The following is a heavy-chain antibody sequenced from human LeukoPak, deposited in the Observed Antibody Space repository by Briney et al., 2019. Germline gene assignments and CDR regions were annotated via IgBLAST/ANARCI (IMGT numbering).Heavy chain of an antibody. V-gene: IGHV1-69*02. CDR3: AIMSDYENWFDP. D-gene: IGHD4-17*01. CDR2: IIPILGIA. J-gene: IGHJ5*02. Sequence: GASVKVSCKASRVTFNSCSISWVRQAPGHGLEWMGRIIPILGIANYAQKFQGRVTITADKSTSTAYMELSSLRSEDTAVYYCAIMSDYENWFDPWGQGTLVTVSS. CDR1: RVTFNSCS.